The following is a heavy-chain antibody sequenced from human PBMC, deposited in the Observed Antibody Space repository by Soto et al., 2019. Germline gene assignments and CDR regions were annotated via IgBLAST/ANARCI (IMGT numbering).Heavy chain of an antibody. J-gene: IGHJ4*02. CDR3: ARSQWLLPPREYYFDY. D-gene: IGHD3-22*01. V-gene: IGHV1-3*01. CDR1: GYTFTSYA. CDR2: INAGNGNT. Sequence: ASVKVSCKASGYTFTSYAVHWVRQAPGQRLEWMGWINAGNGNTKYSQKFQGRVTITRDTSASTAYMELSSLRSEDTAVYYCARSQWLLPPREYYFDYWGQGTLVTVSS.